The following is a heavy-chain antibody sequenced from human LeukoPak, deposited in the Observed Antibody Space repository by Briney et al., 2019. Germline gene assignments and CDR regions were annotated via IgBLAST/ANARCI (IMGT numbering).Heavy chain of an antibody. CDR3: ALLAVASDFDY. D-gene: IGHD6-19*01. CDR1: GFTFSIYE. V-gene: IGHV3-48*03. Sequence: GGSLRLSCAVSGFTFSIYEMNWVRQAPGKGLEWVSNIGSSGTTRYYEDSVKGRFSISRDNAKNSLYLQMNSLRVEDTGVYYCALLAVASDFDYWGQGALVTVSS. CDR2: IGSSGTTR. J-gene: IGHJ4*02.